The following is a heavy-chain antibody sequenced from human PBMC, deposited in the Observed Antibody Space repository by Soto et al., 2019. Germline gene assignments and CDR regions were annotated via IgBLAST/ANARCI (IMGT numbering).Heavy chain of an antibody. D-gene: IGHD3-10*01. CDR3: APHLWFGELYY. Sequence: EVQLLESGGGLVQPGGSLRLSCAASGFTFSSYAMSWVRQAPGKGLEWGSAISGSGGSTYYADSVKGRFTISRDNSKNTLYLQMNSLRAEDTAVYYCAPHLWFGELYYWGQGTLVTVSS. CDR1: GFTFSSYA. J-gene: IGHJ4*02. V-gene: IGHV3-23*01. CDR2: ISGSGGST.